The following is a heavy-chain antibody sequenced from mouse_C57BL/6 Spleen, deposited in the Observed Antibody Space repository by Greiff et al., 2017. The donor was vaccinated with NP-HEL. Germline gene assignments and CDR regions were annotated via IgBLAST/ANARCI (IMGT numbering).Heavy chain of an antibody. CDR1: GFSFNTYA. CDR3: VRHGSNYAMDY. J-gene: IGHJ4*01. V-gene: IGHV10-1*01. D-gene: IGHD4-1*01. CDR2: IRSKSNNYAT. Sequence: EVKLEESGGGLVQPKGSLKLSCAASGFSFNTYAMNWVRQAPGKGLEWVARIRSKSNNYATYYADSVKDRFTISRDDSESMLYLQMNNLKTEDTAMYYCVRHGSNYAMDYWGQGTSVTVSS.